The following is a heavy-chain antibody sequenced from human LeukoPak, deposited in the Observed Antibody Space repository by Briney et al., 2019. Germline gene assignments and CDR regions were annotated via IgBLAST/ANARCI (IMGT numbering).Heavy chain of an antibody. CDR3: ARSYSGSFLY. Sequence: MTSETLSLTCTVSGYSISNGYYWGWIRQPPRKGLEFIGSVYHGGNTYYKASLKSRVTISLDTSKNQFSLRLSSVTAADTAVYYCARSYSGSFLYWGQGSLVTVSS. CDR1: GYSISNGYY. V-gene: IGHV4-38-2*02. CDR2: VYHGGNT. D-gene: IGHD1-26*01. J-gene: IGHJ1*01.